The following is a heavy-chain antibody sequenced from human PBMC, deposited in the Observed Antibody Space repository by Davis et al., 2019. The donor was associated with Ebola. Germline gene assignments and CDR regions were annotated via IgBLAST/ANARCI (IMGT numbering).Heavy chain of an antibody. CDR1: GYTFTGYY. J-gene: IGHJ5*02. CDR3: ARGLYDFWSVGSRWFDP. CDR2: INPNSGGT. Sequence: ASVKVSCKASGYTFTGYYMHWVRQAPGQGLEWMGWINPNSGGTNYAQKFQGWVTMTRDTSINTAYMELSRLRSDDTAVYYCARGLYDFWSVGSRWFDPWGQGTLVTVSS. D-gene: IGHD3-3*01. V-gene: IGHV1-2*04.